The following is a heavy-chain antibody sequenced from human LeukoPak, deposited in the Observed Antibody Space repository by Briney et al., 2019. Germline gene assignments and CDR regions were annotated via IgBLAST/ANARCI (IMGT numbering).Heavy chain of an antibody. CDR3: ARDGTDRLTILFDY. CDR2: IYTSGNT. Sequence: SETLSLTCTVSGGSISSYYWSWIRQPAGKGLEWIGRIYTSGNTDYNPSLKSRVTMSVDTSKNQFSLKLSSVTAADTAVYYCARDGTDRLTILFDYWGQGTLVTVSS. CDR1: GGSISSYY. D-gene: IGHD4/OR15-4a*01. J-gene: IGHJ4*02. V-gene: IGHV4-4*07.